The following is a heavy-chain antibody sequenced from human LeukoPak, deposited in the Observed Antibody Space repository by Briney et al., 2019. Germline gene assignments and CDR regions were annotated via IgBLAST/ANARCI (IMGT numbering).Heavy chain of an antibody. CDR3: ARRTGSRSYYKELLAFDI. CDR2: INHSGST. D-gene: IGHD3-10*01. V-gene: IGHV4-34*01. CDR1: GGSLSGSY. J-gene: IGHJ3*02. Sequence: SETLSLTCAVYGGSLSGSYWSWIRQPPGKGLEWIGEINHSGSTNYNPSLQSRVTISVDTAKNQFSLKLSSVTAADTAVYYCARRTGSRSYYKELLAFDIWGQGTMVTVSS.